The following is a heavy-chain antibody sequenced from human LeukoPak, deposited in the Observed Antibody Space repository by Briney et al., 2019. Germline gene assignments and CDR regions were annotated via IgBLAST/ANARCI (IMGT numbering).Heavy chain of an antibody. CDR1: GLTLSAFW. J-gene: IGHJ4*02. D-gene: IGHD2-8*02. V-gene: IGHV3-7*01. CDR3: ARNQHWSRDI. CDR2: INKDGNDK. Sequence: GGSLRLSWAVSGLTLSAFWVEWYRQAPGGGREWVDNINKDGNDKYYMDSVTRRFSITRDNAKNSLSLQMNSLRVDDTAVYYCARNQHWSRDIWGQGMLVTVSS.